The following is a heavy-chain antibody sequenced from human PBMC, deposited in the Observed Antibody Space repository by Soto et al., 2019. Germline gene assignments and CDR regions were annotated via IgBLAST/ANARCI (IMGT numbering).Heavy chain of an antibody. J-gene: IGHJ4*02. CDR3: ARESGSWFDY. Sequence: EVRLVESGGGLVKPGGSLRLSCAASGFTFSSYSMHWVRDAPGKGLEWVASISSSSSYIYYADSVKGRFTISRDNAKNPLYRQMNSLIAEDTAVYYCARESGSWFDYWGQGTLVTVSS. D-gene: IGHD6-13*01. V-gene: IGHV3-21*01. CDR2: ISSSSSYI. CDR1: GFTFSSYS.